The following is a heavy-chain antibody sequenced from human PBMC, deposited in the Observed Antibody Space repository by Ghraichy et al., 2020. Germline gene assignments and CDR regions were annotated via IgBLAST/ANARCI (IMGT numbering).Heavy chain of an antibody. CDR3: AKDQVGATTWYYFDY. CDR2: ISGSGGST. V-gene: IGHV3-23*01. J-gene: IGHJ4*02. Sequence: GGSLRLSCAASGFTFSSYAMSWVRQAPGKGLEWVSAISGSGGSTYYADSVKGRFTISRDNSKNTLYLQMNSLRAEDTAVYYCAKDQVGATTWYYFDYRGQGTLVTVSS. D-gene: IGHD1-26*01. CDR1: GFTFSSYA.